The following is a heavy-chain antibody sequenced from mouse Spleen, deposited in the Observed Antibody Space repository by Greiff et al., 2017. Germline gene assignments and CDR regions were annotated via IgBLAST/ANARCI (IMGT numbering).Heavy chain of an antibody. V-gene: IGHV1-63*02. D-gene: IGHD1-2*01. CDR1: GYTFTNYW. CDR2: IYPGGGYT. Sequence: VQLQQSGAELVRPGTSVKISCKASGYTFTNYWLGWVKQRPGHGLEWIGDIYPGGGYTNYNEKFKGKATLTADTSSSTAYMQLSSLTSEDSAVYFCARGFITTGYFDYWGQGTTLTVSS. CDR3: ARGFITTGYFDY. J-gene: IGHJ2*01.